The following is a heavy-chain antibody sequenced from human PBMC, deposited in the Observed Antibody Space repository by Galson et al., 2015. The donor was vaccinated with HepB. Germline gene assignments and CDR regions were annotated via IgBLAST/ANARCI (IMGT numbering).Heavy chain of an antibody. D-gene: IGHD3-10*01. V-gene: IGHV3-30-3*01. J-gene: IGHJ6*02. CDR3: ARCIWFGGHGGMDV. CDR2: ISYDGSNK. CDR1: GFTFSSYA. Sequence: SLRLSCAASGFTFSSYAMHWVRQAPGKGLEWVAVISYDGSNKYYADSVKGRFTISRDNSKNTLYLQMNSLRAEDTAVYYCARCIWFGGHGGMDVWGQGTTVTVSS.